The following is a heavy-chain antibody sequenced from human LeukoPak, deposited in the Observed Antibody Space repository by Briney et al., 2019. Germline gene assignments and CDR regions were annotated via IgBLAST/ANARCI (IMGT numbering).Heavy chain of an antibody. J-gene: IGHJ4*02. Sequence: GGSLRLPCAASGFTFNNYGMHWVRQTPGKGLEWVAVISYDGRNKHYPDSVKGRFTISRDISTDTLWLQMDSLRTEDTAVYYCAKGPLRGTAAAIDYWGQGTLVTVSS. CDR1: GFTFNNYG. D-gene: IGHD2-2*01. CDR3: AKGPLRGTAAAIDY. CDR2: ISYDGRNK. V-gene: IGHV3-30*18.